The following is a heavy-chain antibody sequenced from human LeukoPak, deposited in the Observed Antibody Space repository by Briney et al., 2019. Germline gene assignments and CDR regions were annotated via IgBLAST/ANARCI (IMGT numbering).Heavy chain of an antibody. V-gene: IGHV3-23*01. CDR1: GFTFSSYG. CDR3: ARRSGIAVAGAFDY. CDR2: ISGSGGST. J-gene: IGHJ4*02. Sequence: GGSLRLSCAVSGFTFSSYGMSWVRQAPGKGLEWVSAISGSGGSTYYADSVKGRFTISRDNSKNTLYLQMNSLRAEDTAVYYCARRSGIAVAGAFDYWGQGTLVTVSS. D-gene: IGHD6-19*01.